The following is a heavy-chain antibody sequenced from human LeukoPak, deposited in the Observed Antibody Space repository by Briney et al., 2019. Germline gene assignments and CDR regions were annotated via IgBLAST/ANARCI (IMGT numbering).Heavy chain of an antibody. CDR1: GFTFSSFW. J-gene: IGHJ4*02. CDR3: ATSRDSSGVD. CDR2: INGDGSAK. Sequence: GGSLRLXCAASGFTFSSFWMSWVRQAPGKGLEWVANINGDGSAKYYIDSVKGRFTISRDNAKNSLYLQMNSLRVEDTAVYYCATSRDSSGVDWGQGNLVTVSS. D-gene: IGHD3-22*01. V-gene: IGHV3-7*01.